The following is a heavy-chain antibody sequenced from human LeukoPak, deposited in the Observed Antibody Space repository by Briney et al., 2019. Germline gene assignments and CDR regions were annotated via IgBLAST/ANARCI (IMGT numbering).Heavy chain of an antibody. CDR1: GGSFSGYY. CDR2: INHSGST. V-gene: IGHV4-34*01. Sequence: SETLSLTCAVYGGSFSGYYWSWIRQPPGKGLEWIGEINHSGSTNYNPFLKSRVTISVDTSKNQFSLKLSSVTAADTAVYYCASGGEQWLAYFDYWGQGTLVTVSS. D-gene: IGHD6-19*01. J-gene: IGHJ4*02. CDR3: ASGGEQWLAYFDY.